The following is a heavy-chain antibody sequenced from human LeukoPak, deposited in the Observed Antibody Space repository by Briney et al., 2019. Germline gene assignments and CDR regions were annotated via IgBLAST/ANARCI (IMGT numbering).Heavy chain of an antibody. D-gene: IGHD2-2*01. J-gene: IGHJ4*02. V-gene: IGHV3-7*01. Sequence: DSLKGRFTISRDNAKNSLFLQMNSLRAEDTAVYYCARDSPYCTSSDCYLDYWGLGTLVTVSS. CDR3: ARDSPYCTSSDCYLDY.